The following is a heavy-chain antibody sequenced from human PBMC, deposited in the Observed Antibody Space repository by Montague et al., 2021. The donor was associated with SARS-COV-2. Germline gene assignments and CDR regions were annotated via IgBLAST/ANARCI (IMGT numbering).Heavy chain of an antibody. J-gene: IGHJ1*01. CDR3: AAYIIGAGGRGS. CDR2: TYDDRPI. CDR1: GASIRGAYH. Sequence: TLSLTCSVSGASIRGAYHWSWIRQHPGKDLEWIGHTYDDRPIYYNPSLRGRASISLDTPGNRFSLTLTSVTAADTALYYCAAYIIGAGGRGSWGQGALVTVSS. V-gene: IGHV4-31*03. D-gene: IGHD3-16*01.